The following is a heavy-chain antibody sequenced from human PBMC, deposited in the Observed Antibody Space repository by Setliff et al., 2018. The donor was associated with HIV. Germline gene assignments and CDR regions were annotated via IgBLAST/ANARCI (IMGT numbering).Heavy chain of an antibody. Sequence: SETLSLTCAVYGGSFSGYYWSWIRQPPGKGLEWIGEINQSGSTNYNPSLKSRVIISVDTSKNQLSPKLSSVTAADTAVYYCARHGQDYQLGYYYYYMDVWGKGTTVTVSS. J-gene: IGHJ6*03. V-gene: IGHV4-34*01. CDR3: ARHGQDYQLGYYYYYMDV. D-gene: IGHD2-2*01. CDR2: INQSGST. CDR1: GGSFSGYY.